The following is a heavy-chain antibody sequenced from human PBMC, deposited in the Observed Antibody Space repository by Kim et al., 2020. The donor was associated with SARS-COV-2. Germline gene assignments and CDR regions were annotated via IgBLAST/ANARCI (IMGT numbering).Heavy chain of an antibody. Sequence: SETLSLTCAVYGGSFSDYYWTWIRQPPGKGLEWIGEINHIGSTNYNPSLKSRVTMSVDTSKSQLSLKLSFVTAADTAVYYCAKHDARYCSGGNCWYFDYWGHGTLVTVSS. J-gene: IGHJ4*01. CDR1: GGSFSDYY. CDR3: AKHDARYCSGGNCWYFDY. D-gene: IGHD2-15*01. V-gene: IGHV4-34*01. CDR2: INHIGST.